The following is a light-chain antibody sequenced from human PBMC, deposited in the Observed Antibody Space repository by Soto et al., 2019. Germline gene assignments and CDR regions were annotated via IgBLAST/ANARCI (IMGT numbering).Light chain of an antibody. CDR1: TGAVTSGYY. J-gene: IGLJ2*01. Sequence: QAVVTQEPSLTVSPGGTVTLTCASSTGAVTSGYYPNWFQQKPGQAPRSLIYSTNKGHSWTPARFSGSLLGGEAALTLSGVQPEDEADYYCLLYCGGTHVFGGGTQLTVL. V-gene: IGLV7-43*01. CDR3: LLYCGGTHV. CDR2: STN.